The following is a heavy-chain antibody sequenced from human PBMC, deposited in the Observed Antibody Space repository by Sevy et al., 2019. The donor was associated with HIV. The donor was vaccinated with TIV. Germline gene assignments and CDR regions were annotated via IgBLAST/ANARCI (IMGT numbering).Heavy chain of an antibody. CDR3: ARVPRYDEPYYFEY. J-gene: IGHJ4*02. CDR1: GFIVTSHY. CDR2: IYTGGGT. D-gene: IGHD3-3*01. Sequence: GGSLRLSCAASGFIVTSHYMAWVRQAPGKGLEWVSSIYTGGGTYYADSVKGRFTISRDNSKNTLYLQMNSLSAEDTAFYYCARVPRYDEPYYFEYWGQGALVTVSS. V-gene: IGHV3-53*01.